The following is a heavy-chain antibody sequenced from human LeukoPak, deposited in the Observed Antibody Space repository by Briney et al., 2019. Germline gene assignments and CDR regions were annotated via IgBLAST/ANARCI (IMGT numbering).Heavy chain of an antibody. Sequence: PGGSLRLSCAASGFTFNTYGMSWVRQAPGKGLEWVSGISGSGGATYYADSVKGRFTISRDNSKNTLYLQMNSLRAEDTAVYYCARIVVVIGVDYWGQGTLVTVSS. J-gene: IGHJ4*02. D-gene: IGHD3-22*01. V-gene: IGHV3-23*01. CDR3: ARIVVVIGVDY. CDR2: ISGSGGAT. CDR1: GFTFNTYG.